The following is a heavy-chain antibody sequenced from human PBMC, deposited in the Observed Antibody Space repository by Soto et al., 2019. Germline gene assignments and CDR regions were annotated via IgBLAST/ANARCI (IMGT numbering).Heavy chain of an antibody. Sequence: QVQLVQSGAEVKKPGSSVKVSCEASGGTFSNYVISWLRQAPGQGPEWMGGISPIYDAANYARKFQGRVTMTADKSTSTAYLELLGLKSEDSAIYYCARYWTAGTFYGAFDVWGQGTMVIVSP. D-gene: IGHD2-8*02. CDR3: ARYWTAGTFYGAFDV. CDR2: ISPIYDAA. J-gene: IGHJ3*01. CDR1: GGTFSNYV. V-gene: IGHV1-69*06.